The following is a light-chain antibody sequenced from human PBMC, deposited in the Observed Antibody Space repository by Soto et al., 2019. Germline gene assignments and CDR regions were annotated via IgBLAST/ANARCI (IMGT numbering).Light chain of an antibody. CDR3: ASWDDILSETV. J-gene: IGLJ7*01. Sequence: QAVVTQTPSLSGTPGQRVTISCSGSNFNVKNNYVYWYQQVAGTAPKLLIYSNNRRTSGVPARCSGSKSGSSASLAISGLRPEDEADYYCASWDDILSETVFGGGTQLTVL. CDR1: NFNVKNNY. V-gene: IGLV1-47*01. CDR2: SNN.